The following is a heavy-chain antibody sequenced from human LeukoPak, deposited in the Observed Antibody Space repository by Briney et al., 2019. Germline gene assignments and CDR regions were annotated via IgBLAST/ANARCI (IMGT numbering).Heavy chain of an antibody. V-gene: IGHV3-23*05. CDR1: GFTFSSYA. Sequence: GGSLRLSCAASGFTFSSYAMSWVRQAPGWGLEWVSAIFRSGSTTYYADSVKGRFTISRDNSKNTLYLQMNSLRVEDTAVYYCAKYYSGIWVTDCWGQGTLVTVSS. CDR2: IFRSGSTT. D-gene: IGHD4-11*01. CDR3: AKYYSGIWVTDC. J-gene: IGHJ4*02.